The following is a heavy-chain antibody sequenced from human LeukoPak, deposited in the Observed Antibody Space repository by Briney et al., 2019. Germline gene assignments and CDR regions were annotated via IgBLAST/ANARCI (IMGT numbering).Heavy chain of an antibody. CDR2: IYTSGST. V-gene: IGHV4-61*02. CDR3: ARDPSPQTYYYDSSGYLVMDV. D-gene: IGHD3-22*01. CDR1: GGSISSGSYY. Sequence: PSETLPLTCTVSGGSISSGSYYWSWIRQPAGKGLEWIGRIYTSGSTDYNPSLKSRVTISVDTSKNQFSLKLSSVTAADTAVYYCARDPSPQTYYYDSSGYLVMDVWGKGTTVTVSS. J-gene: IGHJ6*04.